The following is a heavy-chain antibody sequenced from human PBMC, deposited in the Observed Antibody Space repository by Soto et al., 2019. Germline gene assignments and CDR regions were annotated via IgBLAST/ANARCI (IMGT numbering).Heavy chain of an antibody. Sequence: EVQLLESEGGLLQPGGSLRLSCAASGFTFSGYAMNWVRQAPGKGLEWVSGISSNGGNTDYRDSVKGRFTISRDNSKHTLYLQMTSLTAEDTAVYYCARRMITFGGVIGNFDYWGQGTLVTVSS. CDR2: ISSNGGNT. V-gene: IGHV3-23*01. D-gene: IGHD3-16*02. CDR1: GFTFSGYA. CDR3: ARRMITFGGVIGNFDY. J-gene: IGHJ4*02.